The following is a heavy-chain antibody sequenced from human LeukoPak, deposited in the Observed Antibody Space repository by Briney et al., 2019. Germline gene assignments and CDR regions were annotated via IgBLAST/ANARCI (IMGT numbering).Heavy chain of an antibody. D-gene: IGHD4-23*01. J-gene: IGHJ2*01. CDR1: GGSISSYY. CDR3: ARQDPGDYGGNPDWYFDL. Sequence: SETLSLTCTVSGGSISSYYWSWIRQPPGKGLEWIGYIYTSGSTNYNPSLKSRVTISVDTSKNQFSLKLSSVTAADTAVYYCARQDPGDYGGNPDWYFDLWGRGTLVTVSS. CDR2: IYTSGST. V-gene: IGHV4-4*09.